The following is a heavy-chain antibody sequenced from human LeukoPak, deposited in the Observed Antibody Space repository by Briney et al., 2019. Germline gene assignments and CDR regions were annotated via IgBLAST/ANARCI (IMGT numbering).Heavy chain of an antibody. CDR3: ARHAYSRGVFDY. CDR1: GYSISSGYY. Sequence: PSETLSLTCAVSGYSISSGYYWGWIRQPPGKGLEWIGSIYHSGSTYYNPSLESRVTISVDTSKNQFSLKLSSVTAADTAVYYCARHAYSRGVFDYWGQGTLVTVSS. CDR2: IYHSGST. J-gene: IGHJ4*02. V-gene: IGHV4-38-2*01. D-gene: IGHD3-16*01.